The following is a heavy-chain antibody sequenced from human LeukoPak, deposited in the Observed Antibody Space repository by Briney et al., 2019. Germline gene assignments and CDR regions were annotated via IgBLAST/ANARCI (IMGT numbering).Heavy chain of an antibody. CDR1: GYTFTSYG. D-gene: IGHD6-13*01. CDR3: ARDRTPYSSSWYDY. Sequence: ASVKVSCKASGYTFTSYGISWVRQAPGQGLEWMGWISAYNGNTNYAQKLQGRVTMTTDTSTSTAYMELRSLRSDDTAVYYCARDRTPYSSSWYDYWGQGTLVTVSS. J-gene: IGHJ4*02. CDR2: ISAYNGNT. V-gene: IGHV1-18*01.